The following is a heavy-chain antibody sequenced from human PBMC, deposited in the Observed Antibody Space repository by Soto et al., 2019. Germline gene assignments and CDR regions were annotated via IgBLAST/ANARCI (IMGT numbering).Heavy chain of an antibody. J-gene: IGHJ4*02. CDR1: GGSISSGGHS. Sequence: SETLSLTCAVSGGSISSGGHSWSWIRQPPGQGLEWIGFIFHTGGTYYTPSLTSRVTMSVDMSKNQFSLKLSSVTAADTAVYYCARGTFSYGPNLHYFDFWGQGSLVTVSS. CDR3: ARGTFSYGPNLHYFDF. V-gene: IGHV4-30-2*01. D-gene: IGHD5-18*01. CDR2: IFHTGGT.